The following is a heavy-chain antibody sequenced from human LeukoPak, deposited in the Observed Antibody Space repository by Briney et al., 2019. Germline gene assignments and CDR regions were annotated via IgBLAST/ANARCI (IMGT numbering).Heavy chain of an antibody. Sequence: GGSLRLSCAASGFTFSKYAMSWVRQAPGKGLECVSAISGSGGTTFYADSVKGRFTTSRDNSMNTLYLQMNSLRAEDTAVYYCAKALNGGKDYWGQGTLVTVSS. CDR3: AKALNGGKDY. CDR1: GFTFSKYA. J-gene: IGHJ4*02. V-gene: IGHV3-23*01. CDR2: ISGSGGTT. D-gene: IGHD4-23*01.